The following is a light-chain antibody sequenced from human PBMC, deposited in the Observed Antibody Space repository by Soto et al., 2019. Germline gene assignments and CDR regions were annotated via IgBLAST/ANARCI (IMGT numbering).Light chain of an antibody. CDR1: SSDVGGYNY. CDR3: SSYTSSRTLYV. Sequence: QSALTQPASVSGSPGQSITISCTGTSSDVGGYNYVSWYQQHPGKAPKLMIYDVGNRPSGVSNRFSGSKSGNTASLTISGLQAEDEADYYCSSYTSSRTLYVFGTGNKVTVL. V-gene: IGLV2-14*01. CDR2: DVG. J-gene: IGLJ1*01.